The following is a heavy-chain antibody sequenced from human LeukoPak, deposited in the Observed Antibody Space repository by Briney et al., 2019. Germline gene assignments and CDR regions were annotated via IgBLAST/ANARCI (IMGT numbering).Heavy chain of an antibody. CDR3: ARLVSSGYSYDY. J-gene: IGHJ4*02. D-gene: IGHD3-22*01. CDR1: GGSISSSSYY. CDR2: IYHSGST. V-gene: IGHV4-39*07. Sequence: SETLSLTCTVSGGSISSSSYYWGWIRQPPGKGLEWIGSIYHSGSTYYNPSLKSRVTISVDTSKNQFSLKLSSVTAADTAVYYCARLVSSGYSYDYWGQGTLVTVSS.